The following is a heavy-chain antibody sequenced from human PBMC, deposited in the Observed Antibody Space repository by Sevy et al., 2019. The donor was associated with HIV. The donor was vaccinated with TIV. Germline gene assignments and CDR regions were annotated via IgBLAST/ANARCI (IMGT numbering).Heavy chain of an antibody. Sequence: ASVKVSGKASAYTFTDYYMHWVRQAPGQGLEWMGWINPNSGGTNYAKKFQGRVTMTRDTSISTAYMELSRLRSDDTAVYYCARGVLTFFYDSSGYSHFDYWGQGTLVTVSS. CDR3: ARGVLTFFYDSSGYSHFDY. CDR2: INPNSGGT. V-gene: IGHV1-2*02. CDR1: AYTFTDYY. D-gene: IGHD3-22*01. J-gene: IGHJ4*02.